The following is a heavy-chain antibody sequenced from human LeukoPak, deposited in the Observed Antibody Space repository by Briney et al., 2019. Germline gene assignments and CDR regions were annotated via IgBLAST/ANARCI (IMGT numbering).Heavy chain of an antibody. CDR1: GFTFSSYW. V-gene: IGHV3-7*01. CDR3: AKFGPPYSIDL. Sequence: QPGGSLRLSCAASGFTFSSYWMSWVRQAPGKGLERVAHMNQDGSERYYVDSVKGRFTFSRDNAKNSLDLQMNSLRAEDTALYYCAKFGPPYSIDLWGQGTMVTVSS. D-gene: IGHD3/OR15-3a*01. J-gene: IGHJ3*01. CDR2: MNQDGSER.